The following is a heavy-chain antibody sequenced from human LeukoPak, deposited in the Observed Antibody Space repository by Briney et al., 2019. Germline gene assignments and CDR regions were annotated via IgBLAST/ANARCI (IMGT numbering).Heavy chain of an antibody. CDR3: ARDGFCTNGVCYRSSDY. V-gene: IGHV3-21*01. CDR1: GFTFSSYS. CDR2: ISTSSSYI. J-gene: IGHJ4*02. Sequence: GGSLRLSCAASGFTFSSYSMNWVRQAPGKGLEWVSSISTSSSYIYYADSVKGRFTISRDNAQNSLSLQMNSLRAEDTALYYCARDGFCTNGVCYRSSDYWGQGTLVTVSS. D-gene: IGHD2-8*01.